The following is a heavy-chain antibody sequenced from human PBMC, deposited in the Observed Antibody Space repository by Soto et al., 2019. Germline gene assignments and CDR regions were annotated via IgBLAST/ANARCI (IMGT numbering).Heavy chain of an antibody. CDR2: ISYDGSYE. CDR3: AKAGGGFNTRLLAGPFDN. V-gene: IGHV3-30*18. CDR1: GFRFSDYG. Sequence: QVQLVESGGGVVQPGRSLRLSCSASGFRFSDYGIHWVRQTPGKGLEWVAAISYDGSYEYYADSLKGRFTISRDNSKNTLSLQMNSLRTEDMAVYYCAKAGGGFNTRLLAGPFDNWVQGTMVTVAS. D-gene: IGHD5-12*01. J-gene: IGHJ3*02.